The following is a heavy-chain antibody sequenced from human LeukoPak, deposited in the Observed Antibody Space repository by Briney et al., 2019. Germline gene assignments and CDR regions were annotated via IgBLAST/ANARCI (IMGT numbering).Heavy chain of an antibody. D-gene: IGHD3-10*01. CDR1: GYTFTNYG. J-gene: IGHJ6*02. CDR3: ARMVQGVPYYYGMDV. CDR2: ISGFNGNT. V-gene: IGHV1-18*01. Sequence: GASVKVSCKASGYTFTNYGISWVRQVPGQGLEWMGWISGFNGNTNYGQKVQGRVTMTTDTSTITAYMELRSLRSDDTAVYYCARMVQGVPYYYGMDVWGQGTTVTVSS.